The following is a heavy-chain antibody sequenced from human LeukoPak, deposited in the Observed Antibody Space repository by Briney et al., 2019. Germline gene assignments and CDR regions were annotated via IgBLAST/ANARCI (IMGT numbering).Heavy chain of an antibody. CDR3: ARSQIPDFWSGPIYYGMDV. CDR1: GGSISSSSYY. CDR2: IYYSGST. Sequence: PSETLSLTCTVSGGSISSSSYYWSWIRQPPGKGLEWIGYIYYSGSTNYNPSLKSRVTISVDTSKNQFSLKLSSVTAADTAVYYCARSQIPDFWSGPIYYGMDVWGQGTTVTVSS. V-gene: IGHV4-61*01. J-gene: IGHJ6*02. D-gene: IGHD3-3*01.